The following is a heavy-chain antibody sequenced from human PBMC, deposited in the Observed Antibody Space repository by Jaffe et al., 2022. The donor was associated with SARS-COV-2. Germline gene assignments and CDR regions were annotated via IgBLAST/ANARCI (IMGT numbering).Heavy chain of an antibody. CDR1: GFIFTRYA. CDR2: ISRSGNGT. Sequence: EVQLVESGGGRIQPGDSLRVSCAASGFIFTRYAMSWVRQAPGKGLEWVSAISRSGNGTFYADSVNGRFTISRDNSKNTLYLQMHSLTAEDTAVYYCVTLTSMAVAGSAFDSWGQGTLVTVSS. CDR3: VTLTSMAVAGSAFDS. J-gene: IGHJ4*02. D-gene: IGHD6-19*01. V-gene: IGHV3-23*04.